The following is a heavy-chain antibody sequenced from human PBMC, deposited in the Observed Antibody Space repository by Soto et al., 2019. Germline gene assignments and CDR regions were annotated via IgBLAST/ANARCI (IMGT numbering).Heavy chain of an antibody. V-gene: IGHV3-30-3*01. CDR3: ARAGSPNYYDSSGYVGCDY. J-gene: IGHJ4*02. D-gene: IGHD3-22*01. Sequence: QVQLVESGGGVVQPGRSLRLSCAASGFTFSSYAMHWVRQAPGKGLEWVAVISYDGSNKYYADSVKGRFTISRDNSKNPLYLQMNSLRAEDTAVYYCARAGSPNYYDSSGYVGCDYWGQGTLVTVSS. CDR1: GFTFSSYA. CDR2: ISYDGSNK.